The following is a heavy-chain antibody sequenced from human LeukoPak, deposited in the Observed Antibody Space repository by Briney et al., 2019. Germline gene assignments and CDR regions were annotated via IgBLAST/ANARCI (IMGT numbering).Heavy chain of an antibody. CDR2: IYHSGST. Sequence: SETLSLTCEVSGGSISSSNWWSWVRQPPGKGLEWIGEIYHSGSTNYNPSLKSRVTISVDKSKNQFSLKLSSVTAADTAVYYCARDRGDYESSGYYFDYWGQGTLVTVSS. J-gene: IGHJ4*02. CDR1: GGSISSSNW. CDR3: ARDRGDYESSGYYFDY. V-gene: IGHV4-4*02. D-gene: IGHD3-22*01.